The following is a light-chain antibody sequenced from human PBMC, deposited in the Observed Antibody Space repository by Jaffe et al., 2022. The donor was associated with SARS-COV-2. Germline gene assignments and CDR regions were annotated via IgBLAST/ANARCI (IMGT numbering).Light chain of an antibody. CDR1: QSLLHSNGYNY. CDR3: IQTLQAPLT. CDR2: LGS. J-gene: IGKJ4*01. Sequence: EIVMTQSPLSLPVTPGEPASISCRSSQSLLHSNGYNYLDWYLQKPGQSPQLLIYLGSNRASGVPDRFSGSVSGTDFTLKISRVEAEDVGVYYCIQTLQAPLTFGGGTKVEIK. V-gene: IGKV2-28*01.